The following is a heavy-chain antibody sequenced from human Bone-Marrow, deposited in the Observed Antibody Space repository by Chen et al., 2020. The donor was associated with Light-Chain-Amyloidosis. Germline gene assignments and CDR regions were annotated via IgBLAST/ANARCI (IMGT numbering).Heavy chain of an antibody. CDR2: INGDGGWT. CDR3: AREKITGPRQSDALDI. J-gene: IGHJ3*02. D-gene: IGHD1-20*01. V-gene: IGHV3-74*01. CDR1: GFSLRSYW. Sequence: EAQLVESGGGLVQPGGSLRLSCAASGFSLRSYWLHWVRQVPGKGLVWVSRINGDGGWTNYAGSVKGRVTISKDNAKNTLYLQMNYLSAEDTAVYYCAREKITGPRQSDALDIWGQGTMVTVSS.